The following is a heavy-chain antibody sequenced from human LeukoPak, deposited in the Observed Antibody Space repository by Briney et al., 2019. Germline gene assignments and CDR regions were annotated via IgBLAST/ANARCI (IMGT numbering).Heavy chain of an antibody. CDR3: ARNPLGYCSSTSCYEGDWFDP. V-gene: IGHV1-2*02. CDR1: GYTFTDYY. CDR2: INPNSGGT. D-gene: IGHD2-2*03. Sequence: GASVKVSCKASGYTFTDYYMHWVRQAPGQGLEWMGWINPNSGGTNYAQKFQGRVTMTRDTSISTAYIELSRLRSDDTAVYYCARNPLGYCSSTSCYEGDWFDPWGQGTLVTVSS. J-gene: IGHJ5*02.